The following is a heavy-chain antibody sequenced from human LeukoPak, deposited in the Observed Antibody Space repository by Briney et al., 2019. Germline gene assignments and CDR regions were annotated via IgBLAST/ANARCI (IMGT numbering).Heavy chain of an antibody. D-gene: IGHD3-22*01. V-gene: IGHV3-30*18. CDR1: GFTFSSYG. CDR2: ISYNGSNK. Sequence: GGSLRLPCAASGFTFSSYGMHWVRQAPGKGLEWVAVISYNGSNKYYADSVKGRFTISRDNSKNTLYLQMNSLRAEDTAVYYCAKTLDSSGYDAFDIWGQGTMVTVTS. CDR3: AKTLDSSGYDAFDI. J-gene: IGHJ3*02.